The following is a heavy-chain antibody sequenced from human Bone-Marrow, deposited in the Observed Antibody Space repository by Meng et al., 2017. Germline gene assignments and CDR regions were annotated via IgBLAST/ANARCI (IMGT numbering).Heavy chain of an antibody. V-gene: IGHV1-2*02. CDR1: GYTFTGYY. J-gene: IGHJ4*02. Sequence: ASVKVSCKASGYTFTGYYMHWVRQAPGQGLEWMGWINPNSGGTNYAKKFQGRVTMTRDTSISTAYMELSRLKSDDTAVYYCARVGEYDSSCPDYWGQGTLVTVSS. CDR2: INPNSGGT. CDR3: ARVGEYDSSCPDY. D-gene: IGHD3-22*01.